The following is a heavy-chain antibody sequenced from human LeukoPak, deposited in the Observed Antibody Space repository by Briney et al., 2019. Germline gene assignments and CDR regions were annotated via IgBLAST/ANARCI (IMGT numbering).Heavy chain of an antibody. CDR3: TTAVLGVATTVD. J-gene: IGHJ4*02. CDR1: GFTFSNAW. V-gene: IGHV3-15*01. Sequence: GGSLRLSCAASGFTFSNAWMSWVRQAPGKGLEWVGRIKSKTDGGTTDYAAPVKGRFTISRDDSKNTLYLQMNSLKTEDTAVYYCTTAVLGVATTVDWGQGTLVTVSS. CDR2: IKSKTDGGTT. D-gene: IGHD5-12*01.